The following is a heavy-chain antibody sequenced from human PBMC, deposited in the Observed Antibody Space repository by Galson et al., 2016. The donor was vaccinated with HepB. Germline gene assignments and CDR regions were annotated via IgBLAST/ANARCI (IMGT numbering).Heavy chain of an antibody. Sequence: SVKVSCKASGYTFTSYNVHWVRQAPGQGLEWMGIINPSGGSTSYEQKFQGRVTMTRDTSTSTVYMELSSLRFEDTAVYYCARGGYGDYVTVGDDYWGQGTLVTVSS. CDR2: INPSGGST. V-gene: IGHV1-46*01. J-gene: IGHJ4*02. D-gene: IGHD4-17*01. CDR1: GYTFTSYN. CDR3: ARGGYGDYVTVGDDY.